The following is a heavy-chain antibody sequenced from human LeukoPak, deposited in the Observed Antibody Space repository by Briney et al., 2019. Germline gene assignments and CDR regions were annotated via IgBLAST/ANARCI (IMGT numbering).Heavy chain of an antibody. CDR2: IYYSGST. D-gene: IGHD4-17*01. J-gene: IGHJ4*02. V-gene: IGHV4-59*01. CDR1: GGSISSYY. Sequence: PSETLSLTCTVSGGSISSYYWSWIRQPPGKGLEWIGYIYYSGSTNYNPSLKSRVTISVDTSKNQFSLKLSSVTAADTAVYYCATDFSDGDSQGGYWGQGTLATVSS. CDR3: ATDFSDGDSQGGY.